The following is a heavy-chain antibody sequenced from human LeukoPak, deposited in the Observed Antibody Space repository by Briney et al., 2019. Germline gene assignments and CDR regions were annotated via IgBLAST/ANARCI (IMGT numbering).Heavy chain of an antibody. J-gene: IGHJ4*02. D-gene: IGHD5-24*01. CDR2: IYYSGST. Sequence: SETLSLTCTVSGGSISSGGYYWSWIRQHPGKGLEWIGYIYYSGSTYYNPSLKSRVTISVDTSKNQFSLKLSSVTAADTAVYYCARDQGGYNGDYFDYWGQGTLVTVSS. CDR1: GGSISSGGYY. CDR3: ARDQGGYNGDYFDY. V-gene: IGHV4-31*03.